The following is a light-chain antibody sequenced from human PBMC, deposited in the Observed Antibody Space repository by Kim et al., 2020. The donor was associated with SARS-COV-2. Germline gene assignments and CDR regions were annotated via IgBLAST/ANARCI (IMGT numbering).Light chain of an antibody. CDR2: YDS. Sequence: SYELTQPPSVSVAPGKTARITCGGNNIGSKSVHWYQQKPGQAPVLVIYYDSDRPSGIPERFSGSNSGNTATLTISRVEAGDEADYYCQVCGSGVVFGGGT. V-gene: IGLV3-21*04. CDR3: QVCGSGVV. J-gene: IGLJ2*01. CDR1: NIGSKS.